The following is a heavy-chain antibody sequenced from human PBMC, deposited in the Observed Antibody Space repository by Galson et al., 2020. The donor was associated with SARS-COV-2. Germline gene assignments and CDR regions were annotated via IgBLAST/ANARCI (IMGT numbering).Heavy chain of an antibody. CDR2: ISYDGSNK. Sequence: QAGGSLRLSCAASGFTFSSYAMHWVRQAPGKGLEWVAVISYDGSNKYYADSVKGRFTISRDNSKNTLYLQMNSLRAEDTAVYYCARDYYDSSGYYHIPTAAYWGQGTLVTVSS. CDR3: ARDYYDSSGYYHIPTAAY. CDR1: GFTFSSYA. V-gene: IGHV3-30*04. J-gene: IGHJ4*02. D-gene: IGHD3-22*01.